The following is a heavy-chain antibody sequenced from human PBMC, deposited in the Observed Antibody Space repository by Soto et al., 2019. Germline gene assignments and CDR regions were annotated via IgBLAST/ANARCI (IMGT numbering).Heavy chain of an antibody. CDR3: ALYSNGWSP. D-gene: IGHD6-19*01. Sequence: ASVKVSCKASGNTFTTYYIHWMRQAPGQGLEWMGIINPSGGSTTYAQRFQGRVAMTRDTSTSTVYMDLSSLRSEDTAVYYCALYSNGWSPWRQATMVT. CDR1: GNTFTTYY. CDR2: INPSGGST. J-gene: IGHJ3*01. V-gene: IGHV1-46*01.